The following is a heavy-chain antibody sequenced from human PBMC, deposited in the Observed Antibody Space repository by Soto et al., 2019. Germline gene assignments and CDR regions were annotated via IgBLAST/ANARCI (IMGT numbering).Heavy chain of an antibody. CDR1: GYTFTNYD. V-gene: IGHV1-8*01. CDR2: MNPDSANT. J-gene: IGHJ4*02. D-gene: IGHD1-26*01. CDR3: ARAIRDQLLSDY. Sequence: VQLVQSGAEVKQPGASVKVSCRTSGYTFTNYDISWVRQATGQGLEWMGWMNPDSANTGYAQKFQGRVTMTRDTSLGTAYMELNSLTSEDTAVYYCARAIRDQLLSDYWGQGTLVTVSS.